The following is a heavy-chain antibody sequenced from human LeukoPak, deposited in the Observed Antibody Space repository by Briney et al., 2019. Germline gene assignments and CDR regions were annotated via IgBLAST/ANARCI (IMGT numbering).Heavy chain of an antibody. Sequence: GGSLRLSCAASGFTFSGYGMHWVRQAPGKGLEWVTSIWYDGSNMYYADSVKGRFTISRDNSKNTLYLQMNSLRAEDTAVYYCAIGYDNSGYCDHWGRGTLVTVSS. J-gene: IGHJ1*01. CDR1: GFTFSGYG. CDR2: IWYDGSNM. CDR3: AIGYDNSGYCDH. V-gene: IGHV3-33*03. D-gene: IGHD3-22*01.